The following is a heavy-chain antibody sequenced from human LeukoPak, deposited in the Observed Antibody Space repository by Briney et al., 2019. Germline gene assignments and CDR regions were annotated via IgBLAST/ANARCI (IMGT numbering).Heavy chain of an antibody. J-gene: IGHJ4*02. Sequence: SVKVSCRASGSTFTGYYMHGVRQAPGQGLEWMGGIIPIFGTANYAQKFQGRVTITADESTSTAYMELSSLRSEDTAVYYCAREFWEDWNSFFPFDYWGQGTLVTVSS. V-gene: IGHV1-69*13. CDR3: AREFWEDWNSFFPFDY. CDR2: IIPIFGTA. D-gene: IGHD1-7*01. CDR1: GSTFTGYY.